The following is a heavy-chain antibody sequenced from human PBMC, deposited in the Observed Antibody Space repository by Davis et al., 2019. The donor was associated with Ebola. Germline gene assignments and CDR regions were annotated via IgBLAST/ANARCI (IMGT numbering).Heavy chain of an antibody. CDR3: AKRSEGGAPHYFDY. CDR1: GFTFSGYA. J-gene: IGHJ4*02. D-gene: IGHD6-25*01. V-gene: IGHV3-23*01. CDR2: IAAAGDT. Sequence: PGGSLRLSCAASGFTFSGYAMTWVRQAPGSGSRLEWVSTIAAAGDTFYADSVKGRFSISRDNSQNTLYLQMNSLTGDDTAVYYCAKRSEGGAPHYFDYWGQGTLVAVSS.